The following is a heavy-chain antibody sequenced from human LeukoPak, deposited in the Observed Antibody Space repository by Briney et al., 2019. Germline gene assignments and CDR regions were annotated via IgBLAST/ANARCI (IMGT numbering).Heavy chain of an antibody. Sequence: HPGGSLRLSCAASGFTFSSYAMSWVRQAPGKGLEWVSAISGSGGSTYYADSVKGRFTISRDNSKNTLYLQMNSLRAEDTAVYYCVKDQKPYIAAAGGHWGQGTLVTVSS. CDR1: GFTFSSYA. V-gene: IGHV3-23*01. J-gene: IGHJ4*02. CDR2: ISGSGGST. CDR3: VKDQKPYIAAAGGH. D-gene: IGHD6-13*01.